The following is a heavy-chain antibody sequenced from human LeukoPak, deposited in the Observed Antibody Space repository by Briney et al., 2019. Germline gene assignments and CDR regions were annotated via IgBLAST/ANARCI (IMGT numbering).Heavy chain of an antibody. CDR3: ASLWPYQLSAFDI. Sequence: SETLSLTCAVYGGSFSGYYWSWIRQPPGKGLGWIGEINHSGSTNYNPSLKSRVTISVDTSKNQFSLKLSSVTAADTAVYYCASLWPYQLSAFDIWGQGTMVTVSS. D-gene: IGHD2-2*01. CDR1: GGSFSGYY. CDR2: INHSGST. V-gene: IGHV4-34*01. J-gene: IGHJ3*02.